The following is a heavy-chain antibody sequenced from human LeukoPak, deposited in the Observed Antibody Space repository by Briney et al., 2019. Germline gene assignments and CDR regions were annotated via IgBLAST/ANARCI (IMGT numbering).Heavy chain of an antibody. D-gene: IGHD3-3*01. CDR3: ARDGELLRFLEWTYYMDV. V-gene: IGHV6-1*01. CDR1: GDSVSSNTAA. CDR2: TYSRSKWYY. J-gene: IGHJ6*03. Sequence: SQTLSLTCAISGDSVSSNTAAWNWIRQSPSRGLEWLGRTYSRSKWYYDYAVSVKSRITINPDTSKNQFSLKLSSVTAADTAVYYCARDGELLRFLEWTYYMDVWGKGTTVTVSS.